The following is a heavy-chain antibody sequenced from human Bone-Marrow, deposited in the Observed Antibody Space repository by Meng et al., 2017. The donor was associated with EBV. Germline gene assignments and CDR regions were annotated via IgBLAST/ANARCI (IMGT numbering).Heavy chain of an antibody. CDR2: ISAYNGNT. V-gene: IGHV1-18*01. Sequence: VHLGQSWAQVKKPGASVKVSCKASGYAFTNYVISWVRQAPGQGLEWMVWISAYNGNTNYAQKLQDRVTMTTDTSTSTAYRELRSLRSDDTAVYYCARFLDYDSSGYYYGSFDYWGQGTLVTVSS. CDR1: GYAFTNYV. D-gene: IGHD3-22*01. J-gene: IGHJ4*02. CDR3: ARFLDYDSSGYYYGSFDY.